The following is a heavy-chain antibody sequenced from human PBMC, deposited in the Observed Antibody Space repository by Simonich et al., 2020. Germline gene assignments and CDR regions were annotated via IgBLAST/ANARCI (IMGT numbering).Heavy chain of an antibody. Sequence: EVQLVESGGGLVQPGGSLRLSCAASGFTFSSYEMNWVRQAPGKGLEWVSYISSSGSTIYYADSVKGRFTISRDNAKNSLYLQKNSLRAEDTAVYYCARDFRLQLVEIGTYYYYGMDVWGQGTTVTVSS. J-gene: IGHJ6*02. CDR1: GFTFSSYE. V-gene: IGHV3-48*03. CDR2: ISSSGSTI. CDR3: ARDFRLQLVEIGTYYYYGMDV. D-gene: IGHD6-6*01.